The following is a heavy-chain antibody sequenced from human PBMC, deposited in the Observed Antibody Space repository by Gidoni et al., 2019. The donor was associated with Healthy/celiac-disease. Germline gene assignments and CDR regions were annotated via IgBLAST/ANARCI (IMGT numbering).Heavy chain of an antibody. J-gene: IGHJ3*02. CDR1: GAPLNGYY. V-gene: IGHV1-2*04. CDR2: INPNCGVT. CDR3: ALGHRLRAAAGTWVRPDACDI. D-gene: IGHD6-13*01. Sequence: QVQLVQCGAGVKKPGSSEKVSCKVSGAPLNGYYMHWVRQAPGQWLEWVGWINPNCGVTHYAQTFQGWVTMTSDTSISTAYMELSRLISDDTAVYYCALGHRLRAAAGTWVRPDACDIWGQGTMVTVSS.